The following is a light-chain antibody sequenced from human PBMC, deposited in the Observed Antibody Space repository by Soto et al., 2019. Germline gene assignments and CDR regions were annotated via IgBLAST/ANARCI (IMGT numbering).Light chain of an antibody. CDR1: SSNIGAGYD. J-gene: IGLJ2*01. CDR2: DNI. V-gene: IGLV1-40*01. Sequence: QSALTQPPSVSGAPGQRVTISCTGSSSNIGAGYDVHWYQQLPGTAPKLLIYDNINRPSGVPDRFYGSKSGTSASLAITGLQAEDEADYYCQSYDSSLSTIFGGGTKLTVL. CDR3: QSYDSSLSTI.